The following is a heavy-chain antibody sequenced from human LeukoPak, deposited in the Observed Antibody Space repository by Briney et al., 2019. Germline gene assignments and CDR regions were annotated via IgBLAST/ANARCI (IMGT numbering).Heavy chain of an antibody. J-gene: IGHJ4*02. D-gene: IGHD3-22*01. CDR2: ISYDGSNK. CDR1: GFTFSSYG. Sequence: GGSLRLSCAASGFTFSSYGMHWVRQAPGKGLEWVAVISYDGSNKYYADSVKGRFTISRDNSKNTLYLQMNSLRAEDTAVYYCAKSRYDSSGYYQDFDYWGQGTLVTVSS. V-gene: IGHV3-30*18. CDR3: AKSRYDSSGYYQDFDY.